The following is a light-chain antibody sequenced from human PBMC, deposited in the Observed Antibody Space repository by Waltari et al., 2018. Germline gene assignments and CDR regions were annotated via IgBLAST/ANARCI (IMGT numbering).Light chain of an antibody. CDR1: SRAFGRYNL. CDR3: CSYAGSAIWV. V-gene: IGLV2-23*01. J-gene: IGLJ3*02. Sequence: QSALTPPASVSGSPGQSITLSCTGTSRAFGRYNLVSWYQQHPGKAPKLMIYEDNKRPSGVSNRFSGSKSGNTASLTISGLQAEDEADYYCCSYAGSAIWVFGGGTKLTVL. CDR2: EDN.